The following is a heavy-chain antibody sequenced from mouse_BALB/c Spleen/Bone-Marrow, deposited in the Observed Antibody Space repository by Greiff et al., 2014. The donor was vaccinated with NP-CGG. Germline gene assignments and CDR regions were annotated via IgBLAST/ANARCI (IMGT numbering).Heavy chain of an antibody. CDR2: IYPSDSYT. CDR3: TRGGRGKGYAMDY. D-gene: IGHD2-1*01. V-gene: IGHV1-69*02. J-gene: IGHJ4*01. CDR1: GYTFTSYW. Sequence: QVQLQQSGAELVRPGASVKLSCKASGYTFTSYWINWVKQRPGQGLEWIGNIYPSDSYTNYNQKFKDKATLTVDKPSSTAYMQLSSPTSEDSAVYYCTRGGRGKGYAMDYWGQGTSVTVSS.